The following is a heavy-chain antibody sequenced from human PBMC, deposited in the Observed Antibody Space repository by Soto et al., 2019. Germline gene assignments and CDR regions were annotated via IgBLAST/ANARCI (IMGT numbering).Heavy chain of an antibody. Sequence: GASVKVSCKASGGTFSSYTISWVRQAPGQGLEWMGRIIPILGIANYAQKLQGRVTITADKSTSTAYMELSSLRSEDTAVYYCAREPHCSSTSCNNETDYWGQGTLVTVSS. J-gene: IGHJ4*02. D-gene: IGHD2-2*01. V-gene: IGHV1-69*04. CDR2: IIPILGIA. CDR1: GGTFSSYT. CDR3: AREPHCSSTSCNNETDY.